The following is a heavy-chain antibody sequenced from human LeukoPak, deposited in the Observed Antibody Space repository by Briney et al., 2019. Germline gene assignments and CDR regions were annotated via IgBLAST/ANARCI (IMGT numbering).Heavy chain of an antibody. V-gene: IGHV3-30*18. J-gene: IGHJ5*02. Sequence: GTSLRLSCAVSGFTISSHGMHWVRQAPGKGPEWVAMIAYHGNSEYYGDSVKGRFTISRDNSKNTLYLQLNSLRAEDTAVYHCAKDWGSGGWYNYFDPWGQGTLVTVSS. D-gene: IGHD6-19*01. CDR3: AKDWGSGGWYNYFDP. CDR1: GFTISSHG. CDR2: IAYHGNSE.